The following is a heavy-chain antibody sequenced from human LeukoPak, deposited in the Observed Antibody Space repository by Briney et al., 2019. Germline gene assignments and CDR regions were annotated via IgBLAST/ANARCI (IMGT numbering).Heavy chain of an antibody. CDR2: ISSSSSTI. J-gene: IGHJ4*02. Sequence: PGGSLRLSCAASGFTFSSYSMNWVRQAPGKGLEWVSYISSSSSTIYYADSVKGRFTISRDNAKNSLYLQMNSLRAEDTAVCYCARGLGLLGTQGNFDYWGQGTLVTVSS. CDR1: GFTFSSYS. D-gene: IGHD7-27*01. V-gene: IGHV3-48*01. CDR3: ARGLGLLGTQGNFDY.